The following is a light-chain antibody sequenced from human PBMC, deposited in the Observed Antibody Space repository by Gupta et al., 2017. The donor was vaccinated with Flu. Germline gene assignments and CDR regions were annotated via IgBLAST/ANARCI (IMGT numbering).Light chain of an antibody. Sequence: QSVLTQPPSVSGAPGQRVTISCSGRSSNIGAGYDVHWYQQIPGTVPKLLIYGNDNRPSGVPDRFSGSKSHTSASLAISGLQAEDEADYYCQSYDPSLNGYVFGTGTKVSVL. CDR3: QSYDPSLNGYV. V-gene: IGLV1-40*01. CDR2: GND. CDR1: SSNIGAGYD. J-gene: IGLJ1*01.